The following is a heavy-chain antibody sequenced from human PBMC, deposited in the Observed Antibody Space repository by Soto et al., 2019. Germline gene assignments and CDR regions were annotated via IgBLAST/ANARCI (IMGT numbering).Heavy chain of an antibody. D-gene: IGHD3-3*01. CDR1: GFTFSSYS. V-gene: IGHV3-30*18. Sequence: PGGSLRLSCAASGFTFSSYSMHWVRQAPGKGLEWVAVISYDGSNKYYADSVKGRFTISRDNSKNTLYLQMNSLRAEDTAVYYCAKDLPDFWRDSYYYYGMDVWGQGTTVTVSS. CDR3: AKDLPDFWRDSYYYYGMDV. CDR2: ISYDGSNK. J-gene: IGHJ6*02.